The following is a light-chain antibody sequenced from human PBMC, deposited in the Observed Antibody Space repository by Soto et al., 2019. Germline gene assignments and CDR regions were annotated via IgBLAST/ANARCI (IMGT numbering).Light chain of an antibody. CDR3: LQEINYPWT. J-gene: IGKJ1*01. CDR1: QGIGNA. Sequence: ALQITQSPSSLSASVGDRVTISCRASQGIGNALGWYQQKPGKPPKVLIYGASNLQSGVPPRFSGSVSGTDLTLDISSLKPEDSETDECLQEINYPWTFGQGTKVDNK. CDR2: GAS. V-gene: IGKV1-6*01.